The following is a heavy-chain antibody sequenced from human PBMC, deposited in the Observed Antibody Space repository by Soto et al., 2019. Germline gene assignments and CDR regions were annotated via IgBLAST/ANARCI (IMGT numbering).Heavy chain of an antibody. D-gene: IGHD2-2*01. Sequence: ILSCAASGFTFSSYSMNWVRQAPGKGLEWVSSISSSSSYIYYADSVKGRFTISRDNAKNSLYLQMNSLRAEDTAVYYCARDSQLLWYDYWGQGTLVTVYS. CDR2: ISSSSSYI. CDR3: ARDSQLLWYDY. CDR1: GFTFSSYS. J-gene: IGHJ4*02. V-gene: IGHV3-21*01.